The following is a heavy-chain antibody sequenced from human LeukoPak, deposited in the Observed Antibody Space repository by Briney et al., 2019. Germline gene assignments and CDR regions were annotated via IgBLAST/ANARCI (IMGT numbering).Heavy chain of an antibody. V-gene: IGHV4-39*01. CDR1: GGSISSSSYY. D-gene: IGHD6-19*01. CDR2: IYYSGST. Sequence: SETLSLTGTVSGGSISSSSYYWGWIRQPPGKGLEWIGSIYYSGSTYYNPSLKSRVTISVDTSKNQFSLKLSSVTAADTAVYYCARQGIAVAGDFDYWGQGTLVTVSS. J-gene: IGHJ4*02. CDR3: ARQGIAVAGDFDY.